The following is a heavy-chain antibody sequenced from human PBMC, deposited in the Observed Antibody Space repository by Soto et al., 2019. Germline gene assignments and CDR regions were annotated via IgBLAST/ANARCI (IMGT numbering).Heavy chain of an antibody. CDR2: ILPIFGTT. CDR3: ATDETGDSYYYCCGMDV. V-gene: IGHV1-69*01. Sequence: QVQLVQSGAEVKKPGSSVKVSCKASGGTFNTYNINWVRQAPVQGLEWMGGILPIFGTTNYAQRFQGRVTITADDSTSTAYMELSSLRSEDTAVYYCATDETGDSYYYCCGMDVGGQGTTVTVTS. CDR1: GGTFNTYN. D-gene: IGHD7-27*01. J-gene: IGHJ6*02.